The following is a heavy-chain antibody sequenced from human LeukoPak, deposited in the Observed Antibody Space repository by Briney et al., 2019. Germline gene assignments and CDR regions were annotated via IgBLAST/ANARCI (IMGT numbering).Heavy chain of an antibody. CDR2: INWSGGST. Sequence: TGGSLRLSCAASGFTFDDYGMSWVRQAPGKGLEWVSGINWSGGSTGYADSVKGRFTISRDNAKNSPYLQMNSMRAEDTALYYCARFSVGAIEGGYFDYWGQGTLVTVSS. CDR1: GFTFDDYG. CDR3: ARFSVGAIEGGYFDY. D-gene: IGHD1-26*01. J-gene: IGHJ4*02. V-gene: IGHV3-20*04.